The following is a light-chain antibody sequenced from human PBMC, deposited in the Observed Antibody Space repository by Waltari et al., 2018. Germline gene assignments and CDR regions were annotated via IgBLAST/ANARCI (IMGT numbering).Light chain of an antibody. CDR1: RPTLGAAYD. CDR3: QSYDSSLSRWV. Sequence: QSLLTQPPSVSGAPGQRVIISCTGSRPTLGAAYDVHQYPHLPGTAPKVLTPKLLIYGNNNRPSGVTDRFSGSKSGTSASLAITGLQAEDEADYYCQSYDSSLSRWVFGGGTKVTVL. V-gene: IGLV1-40*01. CDR2: GNN. J-gene: IGLJ3*02.